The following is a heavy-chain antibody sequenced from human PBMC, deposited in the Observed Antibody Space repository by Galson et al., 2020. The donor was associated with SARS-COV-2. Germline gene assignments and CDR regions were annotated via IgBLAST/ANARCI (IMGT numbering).Heavy chain of an antibody. Sequence: ETSETLSLTCTVSGGSISSGGYYWSWIRQHPGKGPEWIGYIYYSGSTYYNPSLKSRFTISVDTSKNQFSLKLSSVTAADTAVYYCARLRFLEWLQETYGMDVWGQGTTVTVSS. V-gene: IGHV4-31*03. CDR3: ARLRFLEWLQETYGMDV. J-gene: IGHJ6*02. D-gene: IGHD3-3*01. CDR2: IYYSGST. CDR1: GGSISSGGYY.